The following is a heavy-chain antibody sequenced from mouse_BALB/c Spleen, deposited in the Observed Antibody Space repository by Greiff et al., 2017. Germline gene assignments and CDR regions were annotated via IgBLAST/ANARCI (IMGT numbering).Heavy chain of an antibody. CDR2: IDPANGNT. V-gene: IGHV14-3*02. D-gene: IGHD2-10*02. CDR3: ASISYGNYGVY. Sequence: VQLQQSGAELVKPGASVKLSCTASGFNIKDTYMHWVKQRPEQGLEWIGRIDPANGNTKYDPKFQGKATITADTSSNTAYLQRSSLTSEDTAVYYCASISYGNYGVYWGQGTLVTVSA. J-gene: IGHJ3*01. CDR1: GFNIKDTY.